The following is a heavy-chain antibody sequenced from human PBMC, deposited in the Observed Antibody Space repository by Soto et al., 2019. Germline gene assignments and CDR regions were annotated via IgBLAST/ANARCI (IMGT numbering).Heavy chain of an antibody. Sequence: GGSLRLSCAASGFTFSSYSMNWVRQAPGKGLEWVSSISSSSSYIYYADSVKGRFTISRDNAKNSLYLQMNSLRAEDTAVYYCARTATIFGVVSAFDIWGQGTMVTVSS. J-gene: IGHJ3*02. CDR2: ISSSSSYI. CDR3: ARTATIFGVVSAFDI. CDR1: GFTFSSYS. V-gene: IGHV3-21*01. D-gene: IGHD3-3*01.